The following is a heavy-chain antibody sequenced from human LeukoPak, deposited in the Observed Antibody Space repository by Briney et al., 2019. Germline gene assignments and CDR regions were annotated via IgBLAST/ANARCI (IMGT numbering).Heavy chain of an antibody. Sequence: GGSLRLSCAASGFTFSDSWMSWVRQAPGKGLEWVANMNQDGSARGYVDSVKGRFTISRDNARNSLYLQMSSLRPEDTAVYYCATYTHWVAGDVWGQGTTVTVSS. V-gene: IGHV3-7*01. CDR3: ATYTHWVAGDV. CDR2: MNQDGSAR. D-gene: IGHD3-16*01. J-gene: IGHJ6*02. CDR1: GFTFSDSW.